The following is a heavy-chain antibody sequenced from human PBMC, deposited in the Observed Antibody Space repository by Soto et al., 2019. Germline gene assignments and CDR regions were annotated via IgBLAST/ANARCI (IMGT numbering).Heavy chain of an antibody. CDR2: IYWDDDK. D-gene: IGHD6-19*01. CDR1: GFSLSTSGVG. Sequence: QITLKESGPTLVKPTQTLTLTCTFSGFSLSTSGVGVGWIRQPPGKALEWLALIYWDDDKRYSPSLKSRLTITKDTSKNQVVLTMTNMDPVDTATYYCAHGTKYSSGWYLDYWGLGTLVTVCS. CDR3: AHGTKYSSGWYLDY. J-gene: IGHJ4*02. V-gene: IGHV2-5*02.